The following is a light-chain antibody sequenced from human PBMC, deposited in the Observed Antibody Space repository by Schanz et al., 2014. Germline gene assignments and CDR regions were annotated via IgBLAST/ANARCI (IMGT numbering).Light chain of an antibody. Sequence: QSALTQPASVSASLGQSVTISCTGTSSDVGAYNYVSWYQQHPGKAPKLIIYDVSNRPSGVSNRFSGSKSGNTASLTISGLQAEDEADYYCSSYTTTSTPVVFGGGTKLTVL. V-gene: IGLV2-14*01. CDR1: SSDVGAYNY. CDR3: SSYTTTSTPVV. J-gene: IGLJ2*01. CDR2: DVS.